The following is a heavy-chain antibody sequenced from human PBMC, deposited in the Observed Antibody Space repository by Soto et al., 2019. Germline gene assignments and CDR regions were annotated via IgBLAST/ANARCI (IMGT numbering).Heavy chain of an antibody. CDR2: IIPIFGTA. V-gene: IGHV1-69*01. CDR1: GGTFSSYA. D-gene: IGHD5-12*01. J-gene: IGHJ6*02. CDR3: ARPRGYGGYDTYYYYYGMDV. Sequence: QVQLVQSGAEVKKPGSSVKVSCKASGGTFSSYAISWVRQAPGQGLEWMGGIIPIFGTANYAQKFQGRVTITADESTSTAYMELSSLRSEDTAVYYCARPRGYGGYDTYYYYYGMDVWGQGTTVTVSS.